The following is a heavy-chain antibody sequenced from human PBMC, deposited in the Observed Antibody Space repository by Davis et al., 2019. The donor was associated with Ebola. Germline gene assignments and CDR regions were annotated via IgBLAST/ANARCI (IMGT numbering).Heavy chain of an antibody. CDR3: ARAKTTSEVDLGGIYSMEV. Sequence: GESLKISCVASGFTFTNYAIHRVRQAPAKGLEWVLVISYGDGNYRYYADSVKGRFTISRDNSKNMVNLQMNSRRPDDTAVYHCARAKTTSEVDLGGIYSMEVWSQGTTVTVSS. CDR2: ISYGDGNYR. CDR1: GFTFTNYA. J-gene: IGHJ6*02. D-gene: IGHD3-3*01. V-gene: IGHV3-30-3*01.